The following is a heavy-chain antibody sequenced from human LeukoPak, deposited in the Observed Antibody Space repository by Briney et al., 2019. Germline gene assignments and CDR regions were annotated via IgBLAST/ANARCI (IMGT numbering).Heavy chain of an antibody. Sequence: SETLSLTCTVSGGSISSYYWSWIRQPPGQGLEWIVYIYYSGSTNYNPSLKSRVTISVDTSKNQFSLKLSSVTAADTAVYYCARGDYYDSSGYWLFDYWGQGTLVTVSS. CDR3: ARGDYYDSSGYWLFDY. D-gene: IGHD3-22*01. CDR2: IYYSGST. J-gene: IGHJ4*02. V-gene: IGHV4-59*13. CDR1: GGSISSYY.